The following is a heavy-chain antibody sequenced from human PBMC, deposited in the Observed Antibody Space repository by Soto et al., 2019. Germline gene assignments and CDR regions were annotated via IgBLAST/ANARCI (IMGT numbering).Heavy chain of an antibody. Sequence: QVQLVQSGAEVKKPGASVKVSCKASGYTFTGYFIHWVRQAPGQGLEWMGWINPNSGGTNYAQKFQGWVTVTRDTSISTAYMEVSRLRSDDTAVYYCARGPTTATTKPHYYGMDVWGRGTTVTVSS. V-gene: IGHV1-2*04. D-gene: IGHD4-17*01. J-gene: IGHJ6*02. CDR1: GYTFTGYF. CDR2: INPNSGGT. CDR3: ARGPTTATTKPHYYGMDV.